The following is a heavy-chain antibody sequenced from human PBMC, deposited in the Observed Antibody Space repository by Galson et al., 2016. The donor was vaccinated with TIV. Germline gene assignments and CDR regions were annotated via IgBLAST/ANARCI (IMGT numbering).Heavy chain of an antibody. Sequence: SVKVSCKASGYTFTSFDISWIRQAPGQGLEWMGWMSPSNGNTGYAQKFRGRITMTRPPSTTTVYMELSGLTSEDTAVYYCARGHYYDSSGYSFDFWGQGTLVTVSS. CDR2: MSPSNGNT. D-gene: IGHD3-22*01. J-gene: IGHJ4*02. CDR3: ARGHYYDSSGYSFDF. CDR1: GYTFTSFD. V-gene: IGHV1-8*01.